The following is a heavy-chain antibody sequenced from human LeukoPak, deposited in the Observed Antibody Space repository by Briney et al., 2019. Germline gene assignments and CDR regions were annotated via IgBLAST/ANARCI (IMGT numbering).Heavy chain of an antibody. CDR3: ASPEYSDY. CDR2: IGGSGSST. V-gene: IGHV3-23*01. J-gene: IGHJ4*02. Sequence: GGSLRLSCAASGFTFSSYAMSWVRQAPGKGLEWVSTIGGSGSSTYYADSVKGRFTISRDNSKNTLYLQMNGLRAEDTAVYYCASPEYSDYWGQGTLVTVSS. CDR1: GFTFSSYA.